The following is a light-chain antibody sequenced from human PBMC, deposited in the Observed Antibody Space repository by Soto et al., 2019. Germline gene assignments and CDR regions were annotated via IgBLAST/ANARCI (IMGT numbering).Light chain of an antibody. CDR3: QHYGSLVPT. CDR2: GAS. Sequence: EIVLTQSPGTLSLSPGERATLSCRASQSVSSTYLAWYQQKPGQAPRLLIYGASSRATGIPDRFSGSGSGTDFTLPISRLEPKVFAVYYCQHYGSLVPTFGGGTKVEIK. CDR1: QSVSSTY. J-gene: IGKJ4*01. V-gene: IGKV3-20*01.